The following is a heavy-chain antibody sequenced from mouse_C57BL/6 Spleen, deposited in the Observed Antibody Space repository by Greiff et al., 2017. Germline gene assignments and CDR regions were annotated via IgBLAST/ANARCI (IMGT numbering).Heavy chain of an antibody. Sequence: VQLQQSGPELVKPGASVKISCTASGYSINGYYMHWVKQSPEKSLEWIGELNPGTGGTTYNQKFKAKDTLTVDKSSSTAYMQLKSLTSEDSAVYYCARMFAYWGQGTLVTVSA. V-gene: IGHV1-42*01. CDR1: GYSINGYY. J-gene: IGHJ3*01. CDR3: ARMFAY. CDR2: LNPGTGGT.